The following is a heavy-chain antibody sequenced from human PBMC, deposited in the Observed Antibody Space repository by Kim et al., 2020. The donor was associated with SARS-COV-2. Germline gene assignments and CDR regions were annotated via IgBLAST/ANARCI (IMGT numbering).Heavy chain of an antibody. J-gene: IGHJ5*02. V-gene: IGHV4-4*06. D-gene: IGHD3-10*01. CDR3: AREGRLWFGETLNWFDP. Sequence: LKSRVTMSVDTSKNQFSLKLSSVTAADTAVYYCAREGRLWFGETLNWFDPWGQGTLVTVSS.